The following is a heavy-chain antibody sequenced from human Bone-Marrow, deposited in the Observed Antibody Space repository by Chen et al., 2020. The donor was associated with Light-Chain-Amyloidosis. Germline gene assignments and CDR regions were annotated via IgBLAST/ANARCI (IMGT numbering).Heavy chain of an antibody. Sequence: QVQLVQSGAEVKKPGSSVKISCKSSGDTFKTYGISWVRQAPGQGLEWMGGIVPIMGSASYAREFRGRVTITADESTTTGYMDLSSLKSDDTAVYFCARGLGEVPLDFWGQGTLVTVSS. CDR2: IVPIMGSA. V-gene: IGHV1-69*01. CDR1: GDTFKTYG. CDR3: ARGLGEVPLDF. J-gene: IGHJ4*02. D-gene: IGHD3-16*01.